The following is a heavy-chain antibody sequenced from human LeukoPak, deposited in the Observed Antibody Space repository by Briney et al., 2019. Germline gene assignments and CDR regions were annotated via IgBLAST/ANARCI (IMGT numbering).Heavy chain of an antibody. D-gene: IGHD1/OR15-1a*01. CDR2: ISGSGGST. Sequence: GGSMRLSCAASGFTFSSYAMSWVRQAPGKGLEWVSAISGSGGSTYYADSVKGRFTISRDNSKNTLYLQMNSLRAEDTAVYYCAKVRANRFASFDYWGQGTLVTVSS. V-gene: IGHV3-23*01. CDR1: GFTFSSYA. CDR3: AKVRANRFASFDY. J-gene: IGHJ4*02.